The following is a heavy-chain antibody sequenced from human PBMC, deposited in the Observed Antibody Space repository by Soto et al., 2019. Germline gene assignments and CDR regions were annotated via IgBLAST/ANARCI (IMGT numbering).Heavy chain of an antibody. CDR3: ATGRQLVRYYYGMDV. V-gene: IGHV4-4*07. Sequence: QVQLQESGPGLVKPSETLSLTCTVSGGSISSYYWSWIRQPAGKGLEWIGRIYTSGSTNYNPSLKSRVTMSVDTSKNQFSLKLSSVTAADTAVYYRATGRQLVRYYYGMDVWGQGTTVTVSS. CDR2: IYTSGST. J-gene: IGHJ6*02. D-gene: IGHD6-6*01. CDR1: GGSISSYY.